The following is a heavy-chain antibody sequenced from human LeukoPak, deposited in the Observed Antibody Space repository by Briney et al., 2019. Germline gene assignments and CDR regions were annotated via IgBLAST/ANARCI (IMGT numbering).Heavy chain of an antibody. D-gene: IGHD6-13*01. CDR3: ARVDSSHQPYNWFDP. V-gene: IGHV1-2*02. J-gene: IGHJ5*02. Sequence: ASVKVSCKASGYTFTGYYMHWVRQAPGQGLEWMGWINPNSGGTNYAQKFQGRVTMTRDTSISTAYMELSRLRSDDTAVYYCARVDSSHQPYNWFDPWGQGTLVTVSS. CDR2: INPNSGGT. CDR1: GYTFTGYY.